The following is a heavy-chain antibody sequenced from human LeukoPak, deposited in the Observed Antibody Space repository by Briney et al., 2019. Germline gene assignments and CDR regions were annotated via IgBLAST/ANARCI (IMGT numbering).Heavy chain of an antibody. D-gene: IGHD3-10*02. CDR2: ISGSGTNT. Sequence: GGSLRLSCAASGFTFSSYAMNWVRQAPGKGLEWVSGISGSGTNTYYADSVKGRFTISRDNAKNSLYLQMNRLRAEDTAVYYCAELGITMIGGVWGKGTTVTISS. CDR3: AELGITMIGGV. J-gene: IGHJ6*04. V-gene: IGHV3-23*01. CDR1: GFTFSSYA.